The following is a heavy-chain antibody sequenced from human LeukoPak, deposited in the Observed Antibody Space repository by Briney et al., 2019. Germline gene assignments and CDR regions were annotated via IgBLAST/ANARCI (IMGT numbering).Heavy chain of an antibody. CDR1: GYSISSGYY. CDR3: ARTQWDRFDP. V-gene: IGHV4-38-2*02. D-gene: IGHD1-26*01. CDR2: IYHSGST. Sequence: SETLSLTCTVSGYSISSGYYWGWIRQPPGKGLEWIGSIYHSGSTYYNPSLKRRVTISVDTSKNQFSLKLSSVTAADTAVYYCARTQWDRFDPWGQGTLVTVSS. J-gene: IGHJ5*02.